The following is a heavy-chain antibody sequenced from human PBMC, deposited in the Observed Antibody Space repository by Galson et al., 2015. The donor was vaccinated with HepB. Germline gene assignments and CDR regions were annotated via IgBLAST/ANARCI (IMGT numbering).Heavy chain of an antibody. CDR2: IYSGGST. Sequence: SLRLSCAASGFTVSSNYMSWVRQAPGKGLEWVSVIYSGGSTYYADSVKGRFTISRDNSKNTLYLQMNSLRAEDTAVYYCARDSDGGDYTYYWGQGTLVTVSS. D-gene: IGHD2-21*02. CDR3: ARDSDGGDYTYY. V-gene: IGHV3-53*01. J-gene: IGHJ4*02. CDR1: GFTVSSNY.